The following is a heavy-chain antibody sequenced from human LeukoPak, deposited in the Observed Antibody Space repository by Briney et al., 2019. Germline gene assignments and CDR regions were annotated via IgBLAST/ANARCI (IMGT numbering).Heavy chain of an antibody. J-gene: IGHJ4*02. CDR2: ISHSGST. D-gene: IGHD1-7*01. CDR1: GGSFSGYY. V-gene: IGHV4-34*01. Sequence: KPSETLSLTCAVYGGSFSGYYWSWIRQPPGKGLEWIGEISHSGSTNYNPSLKSRVTISVDRSKNQFSLNLSSVTAADTAVYYCTGSLNYYYFFYWGQGTLVTVSS. CDR3: TGSLNYYYFFY.